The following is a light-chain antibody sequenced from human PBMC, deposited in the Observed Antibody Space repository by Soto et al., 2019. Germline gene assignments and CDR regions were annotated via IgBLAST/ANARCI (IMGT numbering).Light chain of an antibody. J-gene: IGKJ2*01. Sequence: EIVLTQSPGTLSLSPGERATLSCRASQSVSSTYLAWYQQNPGQAPRLLIYGASSRATGIPDRFSGSGSGTALTLTISRLEPEDFAVYFCQPYGSASYTFGQGTKLEIK. CDR2: GAS. CDR1: QSVSSTY. CDR3: QPYGSASYT. V-gene: IGKV3-20*01.